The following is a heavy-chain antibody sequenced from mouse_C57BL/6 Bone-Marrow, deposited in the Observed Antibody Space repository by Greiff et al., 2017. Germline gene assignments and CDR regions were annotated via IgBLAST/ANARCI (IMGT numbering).Heavy chain of an antibody. CDR1: GYAFSSYW. J-gene: IGHJ2*01. D-gene: IGHD2-5*01. CDR2: IYPGDGDT. V-gene: IGHV1-80*01. CDR3: ARGNSNYGFDY. Sequence: VQLQQSGAELVKPGASVKISCKASGYAFSSYWMNWVKQRPGKGLEWIGQIYPGDGDTNYNGKFKGKATLTADKSSSTAYVQLSSLTSEDSAVYFCARGNSNYGFDYWGQGTTLTVSS.